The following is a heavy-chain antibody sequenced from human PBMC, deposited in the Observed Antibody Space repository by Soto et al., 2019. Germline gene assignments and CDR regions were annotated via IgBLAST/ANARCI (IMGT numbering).Heavy chain of an antibody. D-gene: IGHD3-10*01. CDR2: INQDGSEK. CDR3: ARDAARGGDFDY. V-gene: IGHV3-7*05. Sequence: EVQLEESGGGLVQPGGSLRLSCAASGFTFRGYWMNWVRQPPGKGLEWLGNINQDGSEKNHVDSVKGRFTIAIDNSKNSLYLQMNSQRAEDTAVYFCARDAARGGDFDYWGQGTLVTVSS. CDR1: GFTFRGYW. J-gene: IGHJ4*02.